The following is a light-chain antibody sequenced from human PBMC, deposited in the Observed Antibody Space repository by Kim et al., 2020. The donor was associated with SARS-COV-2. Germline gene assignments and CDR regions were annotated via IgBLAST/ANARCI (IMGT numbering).Light chain of an antibody. V-gene: IGLV1-40*01. CDR3: QSYDSSLSGSGV. Sequence: VIISCTGSSVNIGAGYDVHWYQQLPGTAPKLLIYGNSNRPSGVPDRFSGSKSGTSASLAITGLQAEDEADYYCQSYDSSLSGSGVFGTGTKVTVL. J-gene: IGLJ1*01. CDR2: GNS. CDR1: SVNIGAGYD.